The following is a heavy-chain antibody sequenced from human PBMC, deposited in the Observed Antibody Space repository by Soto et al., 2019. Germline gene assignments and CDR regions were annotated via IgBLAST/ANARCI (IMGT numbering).Heavy chain of an antibody. CDR1: GFTFSNAW. CDR2: IKSKTDGGTT. CDR3: TTERVCSSTSCYDWFDP. Sequence: LRLSCAASGFTFSNAWMSWVRQAPGKGLEWVGRIKSKTDGGTTDYAAPVKGRFTISRDDSKNTLYLQTNSLKTEDTAVYYCTTERVCSSTSCYDWFDPWGQGTLVTVSS. D-gene: IGHD2-2*01. J-gene: IGHJ5*02. V-gene: IGHV3-15*01.